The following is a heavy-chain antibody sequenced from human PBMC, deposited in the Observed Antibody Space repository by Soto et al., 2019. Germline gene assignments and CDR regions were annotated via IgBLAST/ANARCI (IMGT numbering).Heavy chain of an antibody. CDR2: IYYSGST. CDR3: AGSSDSAPYYFEY. Sequence: SETLSLTCTVSGGSISSYYWSWIRQPPGKGLEWIGYIYYSGSTNYNPSLKSRVTISVDTSKNQFSLKLSSVTAADTAVYYCAGSSDSAPYYFEYWGQGTLVTVSS. CDR1: GGSISSYY. D-gene: IGHD2-2*01. V-gene: IGHV4-59*08. J-gene: IGHJ4*02.